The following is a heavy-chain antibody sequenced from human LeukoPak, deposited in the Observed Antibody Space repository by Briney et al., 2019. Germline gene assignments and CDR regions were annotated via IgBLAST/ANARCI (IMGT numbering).Heavy chain of an antibody. J-gene: IGHJ4*02. CDR2: IKQDGSDK. CDR1: GFSFSSYW. Sequence: PGGSLRLSCAASGFSFSSYWMSWVRQAPGKGLEWVANIKQDGSDKYYLTSVRGRFTISRGNAKNSLFLQMNSLRVEDTAVYYCARGGGHLDCWGQGTLVTVSS. D-gene: IGHD4-23*01. CDR3: ARGGGHLDC. V-gene: IGHV3-7*03.